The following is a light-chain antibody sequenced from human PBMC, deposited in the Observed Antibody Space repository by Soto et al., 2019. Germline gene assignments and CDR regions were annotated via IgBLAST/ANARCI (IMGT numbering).Light chain of an antibody. J-gene: IGKJ2*01. CDR3: QQNNSYSPGYT. CDR1: QSISSW. CDR2: DAS. V-gene: IGKV1-5*01. Sequence: DIQMTQSPSTLSASVGDRVTITCRASQSISSWLAWYQQKPGKATKLLIYDASSLESGVPSRFSGSGSGTEFTLTISSLQPDDFATYYCQQNNSYSPGYTFGQGTKLEIK.